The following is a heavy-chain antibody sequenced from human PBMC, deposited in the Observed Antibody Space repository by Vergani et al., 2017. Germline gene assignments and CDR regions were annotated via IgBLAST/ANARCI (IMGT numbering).Heavy chain of an antibody. CDR2: IYHSGVA. Sequence: QLHLQESGPGLVKPSETLSLTCTVSGGSITSSSYYWGWIRQPPGKGLEWIGNIYHSGVAYYNHPLKGRVTISVDTSNNQFSLEVTSVTAADTAIYFCARTEIFILRYFHWALWGQGTLVTVSS. J-gene: IGHJ4*02. CDR3: ARTEIFILRYFHWAL. CDR1: GGSITSSSYY. V-gene: IGHV4-39*01. D-gene: IGHD3-9*01.